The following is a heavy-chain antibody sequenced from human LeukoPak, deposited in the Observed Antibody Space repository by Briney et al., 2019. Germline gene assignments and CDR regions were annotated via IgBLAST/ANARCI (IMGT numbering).Heavy chain of an antibody. V-gene: IGHV3-33*01. J-gene: IGHJ4*02. CDR3: ARDFYDSSGYSAPGDY. CDR2: IWYDGSNK. CDR1: GFTFSSYG. Sequence: GGSLRLSCAASGFTFSSYGMHWVRQAPGKGLEWVAVIWYDGSNKYYADSVKGRFTISRDNSKNTLYLQMNSLRAEDTAVYYCARDFYDSSGYSAPGDYWGQRTLVTVSS. D-gene: IGHD3-22*01.